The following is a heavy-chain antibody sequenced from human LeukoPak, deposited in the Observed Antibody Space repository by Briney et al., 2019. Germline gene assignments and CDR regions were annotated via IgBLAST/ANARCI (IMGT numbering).Heavy chain of an antibody. CDR2: ISRDGTQQ. CDR3: ASYNWGAARDY. V-gene: IGHV3-30*04. Sequence: GGSLRLSCAASGFTFNNYAMHWVRQAPGEGLEWVAVISRDGTQQYYAGSVKGRFTISRDNAKNTLYLQMSRLRDEDTAIYYCASYNWGAARDYWGQGTLVTVSS. D-gene: IGHD6-6*01. J-gene: IGHJ4*02. CDR1: GFTFNNYA.